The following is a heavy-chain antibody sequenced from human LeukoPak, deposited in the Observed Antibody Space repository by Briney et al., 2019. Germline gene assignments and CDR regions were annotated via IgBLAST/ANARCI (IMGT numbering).Heavy chain of an antibody. V-gene: IGHV3-21*01. CDR2: ISSSSSYI. Sequence: GGSLRLSCAASGFTFSSYSMNWVRQAPGKGLGWVSSISSSSSYIYYADSVEGRFTISRDNAKNSLYLQMNSLRAEDTAVYYCARDLIGEMATIKHPDYWGQGTLVTVSS. J-gene: IGHJ4*02. CDR1: GFTFSSYS. D-gene: IGHD5-24*01. CDR3: ARDLIGEMATIKHPDY.